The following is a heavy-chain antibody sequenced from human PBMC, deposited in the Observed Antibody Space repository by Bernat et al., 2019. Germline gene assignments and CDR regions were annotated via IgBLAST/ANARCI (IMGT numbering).Heavy chain of an antibody. Sequence: QVQLVQSGAEVKKPGSSVKVSYKASGGTFSSYAISWVRQAPGQGLEWMGGIIPIFGTANYAQKFQGRVTITADESTSTAYMELSSLRSEDTAVYYCALGDIVVVPAAMRRAWFDPWGQGTLVTVSS. CDR3: ALGDIVVVPAAMRRAWFDP. D-gene: IGHD2-2*01. V-gene: IGHV1-69*01. CDR1: GGTFSSYA. J-gene: IGHJ5*02. CDR2: IIPIFGTA.